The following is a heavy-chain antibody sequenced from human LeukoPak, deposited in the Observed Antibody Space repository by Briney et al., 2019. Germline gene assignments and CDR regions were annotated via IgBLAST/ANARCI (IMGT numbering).Heavy chain of an antibody. Sequence: SGTLSLTCSVSGGSISSYYWSWIRQPPREGLEWIGYIYYSGSTNSNPSLKSRVTISVDTSKNQFSLKLSSVTPADTAVYYCARAQPQGSYYEKEFDYWGQGTLVTVSS. CDR2: IYYSGST. CDR3: ARAQPQGSYYEKEFDY. CDR1: GGSISSYY. V-gene: IGHV4-59*01. J-gene: IGHJ4*02. D-gene: IGHD1-26*01.